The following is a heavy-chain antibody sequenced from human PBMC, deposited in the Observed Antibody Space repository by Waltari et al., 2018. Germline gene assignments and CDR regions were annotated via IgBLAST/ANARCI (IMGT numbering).Heavy chain of an antibody. Sequence: EVQLVESGGGLVQPGGSLKLSCAASGFTFSGSAMHWVRQASGKGLEWVGRIRMKGNNYATAYAVSVKGRFTISRDDLKNTAYLQMNSLKTEDTAVYYCTSPSLYTSGYVDYWGQGTLVTVSS. CDR3: TSPSLYTSGYVDY. V-gene: IGHV3-73*02. D-gene: IGHD3-22*01. CDR1: GFTFSGSA. J-gene: IGHJ4*02. CDR2: IRMKGNNYAT.